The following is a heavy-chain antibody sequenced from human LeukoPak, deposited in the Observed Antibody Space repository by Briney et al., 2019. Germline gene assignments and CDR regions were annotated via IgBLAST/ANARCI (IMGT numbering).Heavy chain of an antibody. J-gene: IGHJ6*02. CDR1: GYTFTNYY. CDR2: INPSGGST. V-gene: IGHV1-46*01. CDR3: ARRHNNGMDV. D-gene: IGHD2-21*01. Sequence: GASVKVSCKASGYTFTNYYMHWVRQAPGQGLEWMGIINPSGGSTNNAQKFQGRVTMTRDTSTSTVYMELSSLRSEDTAVYYCARRHNNGMDVWGQGTTVTVSS.